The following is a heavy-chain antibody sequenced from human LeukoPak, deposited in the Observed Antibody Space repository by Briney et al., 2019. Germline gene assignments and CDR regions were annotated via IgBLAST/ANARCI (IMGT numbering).Heavy chain of an antibody. Sequence: SCKASGYSFAFYYMHWVRQAPGKGLEWVAVISYDGSNKYYADSVKGRFTISRDNSKNTLYLQMNSLRAEDTAVYYCAKGKLRYYDILTGYSDWGQGALVTVSS. CDR2: ISYDGSNK. V-gene: IGHV3-30*18. J-gene: IGHJ4*02. CDR3: AKGKLRYYDILTGYSD. D-gene: IGHD3-9*01. CDR1: GYSFAFYY.